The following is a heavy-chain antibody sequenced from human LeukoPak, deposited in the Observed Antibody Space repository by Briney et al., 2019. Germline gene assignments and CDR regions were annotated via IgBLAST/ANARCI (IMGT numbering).Heavy chain of an antibody. CDR1: GGSFSGYY. CDR2: INHSGST. Sequence: SETLSLTCAVYGGSFSGYYWSWIRQPPGKGLEWIGEINHSGSTNYNPSLKSRVTISVDTSKNQFSLKLSSVTAADTAVYYCARGCGYSSSSYYRRAYNWSDPWGQGTLVTVSS. D-gene: IGHD6-6*01. V-gene: IGHV4-34*01. J-gene: IGHJ5*02. CDR3: ARGCGYSSSSYYRRAYNWSDP.